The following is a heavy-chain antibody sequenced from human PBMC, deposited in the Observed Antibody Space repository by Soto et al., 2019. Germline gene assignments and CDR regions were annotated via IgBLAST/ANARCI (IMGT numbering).Heavy chain of an antibody. J-gene: IGHJ6*02. V-gene: IGHV5-51*01. CDR1: GYSFTSYW. Sequence: GESLKISCKGSGYSFTSYWIGWVRQMPGKGLEWMGIIYPGDSDTRYSPSFQGQVTISADKSISTAYLQWSSLKASDTAMYYCASTDPSTQYSGHDCMDVWGQGTTVTVSS. D-gene: IGHD5-12*01. CDR3: ASTDPSTQYSGHDCMDV. CDR2: IYPGDSDT.